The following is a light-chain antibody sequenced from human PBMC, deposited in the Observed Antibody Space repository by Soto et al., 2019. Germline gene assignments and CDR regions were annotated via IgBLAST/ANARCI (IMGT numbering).Light chain of an antibody. V-gene: IGLV2-8*01. CDR2: EVS. CDR3: SSYAGSFVV. Sequence: QSALTQPPTASGSPGQSVTISCTGTSSDVGGYNYVSWYQQHPGKAPKLMIYEVSKRPSGVPDRFSGSKSGNTVSLTVSGLQAEDEADYYCSSYAGSFVVFGGGTKVTVL. J-gene: IGLJ2*01. CDR1: SSDVGGYNY.